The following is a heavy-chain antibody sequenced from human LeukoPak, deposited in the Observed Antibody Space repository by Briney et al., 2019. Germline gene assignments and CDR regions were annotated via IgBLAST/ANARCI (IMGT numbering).Heavy chain of an antibody. CDR2: ISGSGGST. V-gene: IGHV3-23*01. D-gene: IGHD3-22*01. Sequence: TGGSLRLSCAASRFTFNNYAMSWVRQAPGKGLEWVSVISGSGGSTYYADSVKGRFTISRDNSKNTLHLQMNSLRAEDTAVYYCARDKTYDSSGPEDYWGQGTLVTVSS. CDR3: ARDKTYDSSGPEDY. CDR1: RFTFNNYA. J-gene: IGHJ4*02.